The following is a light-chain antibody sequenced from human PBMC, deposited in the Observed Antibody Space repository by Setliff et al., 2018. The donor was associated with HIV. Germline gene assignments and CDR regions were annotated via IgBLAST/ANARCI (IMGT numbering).Light chain of an antibody. V-gene: IGKV1-5*03. CDR1: QSLTTW. CDR3: QQYHRNPWT. Sequence: DIQMTQSPSTLSASVGDRVTITCRASQSLTTWLAWYQQKPGKAPKLLIYKASSLERGVPSRFSGGGSGTEFTLTITSLQPDDFATYYCQQYHRNPWTFGQGTKVDIK. CDR2: KAS. J-gene: IGKJ1*01.